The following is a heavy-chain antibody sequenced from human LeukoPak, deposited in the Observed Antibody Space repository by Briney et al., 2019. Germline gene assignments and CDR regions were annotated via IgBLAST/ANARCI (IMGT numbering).Heavy chain of an antibody. J-gene: IGHJ3*01. V-gene: IGHV1-24*01. CDR1: GYTLTELS. CDR3: ARDLDYGDDHAFDL. Sequence: ASVKVSCKVSGYTLTELSMHWVRQAPGKGLEWMGGFDPEDGETIYAQKFQGRVTMTEDTSTDTAYMELSRLRSDDTAVYYCARDLDYGDDHAFDLWGQGTMVTVSS. D-gene: IGHD4-17*01. CDR2: FDPEDGET.